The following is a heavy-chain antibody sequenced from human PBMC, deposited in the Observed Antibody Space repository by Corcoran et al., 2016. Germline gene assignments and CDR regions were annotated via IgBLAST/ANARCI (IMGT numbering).Heavy chain of an antibody. CDR1: GGSISSYY. D-gene: IGHD6-13*01. CDR2: IYTSGST. CDR3: ARVRYSSSWYVRSWFDP. Sequence: QVQLQESGPGLVKPSETLSLTCTVSGGSISSYYWSWIRQPAGKGLEWIGRIYTSGSTNYNPSLKSRVTMSVDTSKNQFSLKLSSVTAADTAVYYCARVRYSSSWYVRSWFDPWGQGTLVTVSS. V-gene: IGHV4-4*07. J-gene: IGHJ5*02.